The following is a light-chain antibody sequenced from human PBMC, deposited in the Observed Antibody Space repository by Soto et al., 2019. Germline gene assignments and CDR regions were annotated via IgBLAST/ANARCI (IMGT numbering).Light chain of an antibody. V-gene: IGKV3-15*01. Sequence: EIVMTQSPATLSVSPGERATLSRRASQSVSSNLAWYQQKPGQAPRLLIYGASTRATGIPARFSGSGSGTEFTLTISSLQSEDFAVYYCQQYNNWPTWTFGHGTKVEIK. J-gene: IGKJ1*01. CDR2: GAS. CDR3: QQYNNWPTWT. CDR1: QSVSSN.